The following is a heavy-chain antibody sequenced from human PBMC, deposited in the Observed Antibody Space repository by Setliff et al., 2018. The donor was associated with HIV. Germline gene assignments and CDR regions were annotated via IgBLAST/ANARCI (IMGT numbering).Heavy chain of an antibody. CDR3: ARGRYGSRWYASDHYYIDV. Sequence: SETLSLTCDVSGFSISSRYYWGWIRQSPGKGLEGIGNIYHTGSSYYNPSLKSRVTISVDTSKNQYSLQLRSVTAADTAFYYCARGRYGSRWYASDHYYIDVWGKGTTGTVS. J-gene: IGHJ6*03. CDR2: IYHTGSS. V-gene: IGHV4-38-2*01. CDR1: GFSISSRYY. D-gene: IGHD6-13*01.